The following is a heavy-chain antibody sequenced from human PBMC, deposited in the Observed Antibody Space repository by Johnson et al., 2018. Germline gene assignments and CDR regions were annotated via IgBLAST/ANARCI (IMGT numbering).Heavy chain of an antibody. CDR3: ARLSGWYDH. J-gene: IGHJ5*02. V-gene: IGHV3-66*02. CDR1: GFTVSSNY. CDR2: IYSGGST. Sequence: VQLVQSGGGLVQPGGSLRLSCAASGFTVSSNYMNWVRQAPGKGLEWVSVIYSGGSTTHADSVKGRFTISRDSSKNTVYLQMNGLRADDTAVYYCARLSGWYDHWGQGTLVTVSS. D-gene: IGHD1-26*01.